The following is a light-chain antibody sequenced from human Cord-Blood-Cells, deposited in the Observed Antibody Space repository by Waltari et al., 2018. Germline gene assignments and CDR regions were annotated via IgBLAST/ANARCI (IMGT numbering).Light chain of an antibody. Sequence: DIQMTQSPSTLSASVGDRVTITCRASQSISSWLAWYQQKPGKAPKLLSYDASSLESGVPTRLSGSGSGTEFTLTISSLQPDDYATYYCQQYNSYSLTFGQGTKVEIK. CDR2: DAS. J-gene: IGKJ1*01. V-gene: IGKV1-5*01. CDR3: QQYNSYSLT. CDR1: QSISSW.